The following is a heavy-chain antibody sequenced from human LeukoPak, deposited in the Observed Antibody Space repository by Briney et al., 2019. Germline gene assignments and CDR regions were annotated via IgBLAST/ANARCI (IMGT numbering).Heavy chain of an antibody. CDR3: ARDLLPLSIAAAGPDY. J-gene: IGHJ4*02. D-gene: IGHD6-13*01. V-gene: IGHV3-21*01. CDR1: GFTFSSYW. CDR2: ISSSSSYI. Sequence: GGSLRLSCAASGFTFSSYWMSWVRQAPGKGLEWVSSISSSSSYIYYADSVKGRFTISRDNSKNTLYLQMNSLRAEDTAVYYCARDLLPLSIAAAGPDYWGQGTLVTVSS.